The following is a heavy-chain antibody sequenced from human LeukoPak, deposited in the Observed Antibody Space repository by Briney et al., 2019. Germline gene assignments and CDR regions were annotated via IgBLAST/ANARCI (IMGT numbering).Heavy chain of an antibody. V-gene: IGHV4-4*07. CDR1: DGSITSYY. D-gene: IGHD3-10*01. J-gene: IGHJ5*02. CDR3: ARDSLVRGVRWFDP. CDR2: IYSSGST. Sequence: SETLSLTCTVSDGSITSYYWSWIRQPAGKGLEWIGRIYSSGSTNSNPSLKSRVTMSVDTSKNQFSLKLTSVAAADTAVYYCARDSLVRGVRWFDPWGQGTLVTVSS.